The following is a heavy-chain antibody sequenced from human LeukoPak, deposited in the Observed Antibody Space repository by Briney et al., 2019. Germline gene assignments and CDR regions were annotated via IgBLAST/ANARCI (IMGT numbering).Heavy chain of an antibody. D-gene: IGHD6-13*01. CDR2: INPNTGDA. J-gene: IGHJ3*02. V-gene: IGHV1-2*02. CDR1: GYTFTGYY. Sequence: ASVKVSCKASGYTFTGYYMHWVRQAPGQGLEWMGWINPNTGDANYVQKFQGRVTMTRDTSISTAYMELNRLTSDDTAVFYCARSQRPGYSSSWYLGAGFDIWGQGTMVTVSS. CDR3: ARSQRPGYSSSWYLGAGFDI.